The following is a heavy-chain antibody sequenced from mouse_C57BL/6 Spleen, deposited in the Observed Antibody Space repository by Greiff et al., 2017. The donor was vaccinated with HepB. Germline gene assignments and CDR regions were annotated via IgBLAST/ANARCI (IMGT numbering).Heavy chain of an antibody. V-gene: IGHV1-69*01. CDR3: ARSDNYPFDY. J-gene: IGHJ2*01. CDR1: GYTFTSYW. Sequence: QVQLKQPGAELVMPGASVKLSCKASGYTFTSYWMHWVKQRPGQGLEWIGEIDPSDSYTNYNQKFKGKSTLTVDKSSSTAYMQLSSLTSEDSAVYYCARSDNYPFDYWGQGTTLTVSS. D-gene: IGHD1-3*01. CDR2: IDPSDSYT.